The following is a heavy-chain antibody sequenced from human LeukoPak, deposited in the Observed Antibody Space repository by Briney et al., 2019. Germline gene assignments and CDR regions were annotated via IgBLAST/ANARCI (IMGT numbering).Heavy chain of an antibody. V-gene: IGHV1-2*02. CDR3: ARGSLLWFGELSLSWFDP. J-gene: IGHJ5*02. CDR2: INPNSGGT. CDR1: GYTFTGYY. Sequence: ASVKVSCKASGYTFTGYYMHWVRQAPGQGLEWMGWINPNSGGTNYAQKFQGRVTMTRDTSISTAYMELSRLGSDDTAVYYCARGSLLWFGELSLSWFDPWGQGTLVTVSS. D-gene: IGHD3-10*01.